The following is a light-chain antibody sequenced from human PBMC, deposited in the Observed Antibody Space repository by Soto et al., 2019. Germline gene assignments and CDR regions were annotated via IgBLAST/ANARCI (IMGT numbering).Light chain of an antibody. CDR3: QQYGSSGT. CDR2: ETS. V-gene: IGKV3-20*01. Sequence: ENVLTHSPATLSLSPGERATLSCRASQSVSSNLAWYQQKPGQAPRLLIYETSTRATDIPARFSGSGSGTEFTLTISRLEPEDFAVYYCQQYGSSGTFGQGTKVDIK. CDR1: QSVSSN. J-gene: IGKJ1*01.